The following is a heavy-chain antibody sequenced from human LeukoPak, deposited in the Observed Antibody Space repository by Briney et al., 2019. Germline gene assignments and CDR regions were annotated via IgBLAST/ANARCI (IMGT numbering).Heavy chain of an antibody. V-gene: IGHV4-59*08. J-gene: IGHJ4*02. CDR1: GASISADY. D-gene: IGHD5-12*01. CDR2: IYYSGST. CDR3: ARRVPSGFVDS. Sequence: SETLSLTCAVSGASISADYWIWIRQPPGKGLEWIGYIYYSGSTNYNPSLKSRVTISADTSKNQFSLRLSSVTAADTAMYYCARRVPSGFVDSWGQGTLVTVPS.